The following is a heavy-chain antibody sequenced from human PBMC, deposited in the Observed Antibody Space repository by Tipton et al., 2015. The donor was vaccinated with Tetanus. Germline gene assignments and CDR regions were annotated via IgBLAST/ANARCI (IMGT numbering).Heavy chain of an antibody. V-gene: IGHV3-9*01. CDR3: AKDRGHFGASPRFDA. CDR1: GFPLADFA. J-gene: IGHJ5*02. CDR2: ISWNSFAI. Sequence: SLRLSCAVSGFPLADFAMHWVRQTPERGLEWVSGISWNSFAIDYADSVKGRFTISRDNAQNFVYLQLTSLRPEDTAFYYCAKDRGHFGASPRFDAWGQGILVVFSS. D-gene: IGHD4-17*01.